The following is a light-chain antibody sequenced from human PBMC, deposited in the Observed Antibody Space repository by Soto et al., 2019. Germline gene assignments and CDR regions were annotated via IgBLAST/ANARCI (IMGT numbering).Light chain of an antibody. CDR1: SSNIGSNT. CDR2: SNN. V-gene: IGLV1-44*01. J-gene: IGLJ3*02. CDR3: AAWDDSLSWV. Sequence: QSVLTQPPSASGTPGQRVTISCSGSSSNIGSNTVNWYRQLPGTAPKHLIFSNNQRPSGVPDRFSGSKSGTSASLAISGLQPEDEADYYCAAWDDSLSWVFGGGTKLTVL.